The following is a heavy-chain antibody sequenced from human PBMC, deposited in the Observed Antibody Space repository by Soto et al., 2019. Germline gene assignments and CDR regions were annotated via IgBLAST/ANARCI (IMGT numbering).Heavy chain of an antibody. CDR3: AIRPPNYGDSTWPGDPFAY. V-gene: IGHV1-2*04. Sequence: GASVKVSCKASGYTFTDYYLYWVRQAPAQGLEWMGCINPRSGATKYAQKFQGWVTMTRDTSITTAYMELTSLTSDDTAMYYCAIRPPNYGDSTWPGDPFAYWGQGTLVTVSS. CDR2: INPRSGAT. D-gene: IGHD4-17*01. J-gene: IGHJ4*02. CDR1: GYTFTDYY.